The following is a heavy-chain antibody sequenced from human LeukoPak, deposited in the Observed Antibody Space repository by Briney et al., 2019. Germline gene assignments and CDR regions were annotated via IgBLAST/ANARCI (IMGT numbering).Heavy chain of an antibody. CDR3: AKKRQRLRGFSPSAFDL. V-gene: IGHV3-23*01. CDR1: GFTFSSYA. D-gene: IGHD4-17*01. J-gene: IGHJ2*01. CDR2: ISGSGGST. Sequence: PGGSLRLSGSASGFTFSSYAMRWVRQAPGKGLEWVSVISGSGGSTYEADSVKGRFTISRDNFKNTLYLQMNSLRAEDTALYYCAKKRQRLRGFSPSAFDLWGRGTLVAVSS.